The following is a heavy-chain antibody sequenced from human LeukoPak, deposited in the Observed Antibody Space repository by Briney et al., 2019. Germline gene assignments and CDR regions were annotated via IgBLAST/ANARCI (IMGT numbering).Heavy chain of an antibody. CDR1: GYTFTSYD. V-gene: IGHV1-8*01. D-gene: IGHD3-22*01. CDR2: MNPNSGNT. CDR3: ARVPNYYDSSAQYFQH. Sequence: ASVKVSCKASGYTFTSYDINWVRQATGQGLEWMGWMNPNSGNTGYAQKFQGRVTMTRNTSISTAYMELSSLRPEDTAVYYCARVPNYYDSSAQYFQHWGQGTLVTVSS. J-gene: IGHJ1*01.